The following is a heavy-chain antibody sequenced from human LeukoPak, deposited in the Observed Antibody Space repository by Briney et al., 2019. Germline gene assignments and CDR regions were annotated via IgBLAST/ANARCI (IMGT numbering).Heavy chain of an antibody. D-gene: IGHD4-17*01. V-gene: IGHV3-30*03. Sequence: GGSLRLSCAASGFTFSSYAIHWVRQAPGKGLEGVAVISSDGRDKHHAECVKGRFTISRDNANNSLYLQMNSLRDEDTAVYYCARGKIGYYYGDYDGYWGQGTLVTVSS. CDR2: ISSDGRDK. J-gene: IGHJ4*02. CDR3: ARGKIGYYYGDYDGY. CDR1: GFTFSSYA.